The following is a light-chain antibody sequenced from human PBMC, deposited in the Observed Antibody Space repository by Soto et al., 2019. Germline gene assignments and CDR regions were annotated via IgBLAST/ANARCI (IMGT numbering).Light chain of an antibody. V-gene: IGLV1-44*01. Sequence: QSVLTQPPSASGTPGQRVAISCSGSSSNIGSEAVHWYQQLPGTAPKLLIYSNSQRPSGVPARFSGSKSGTSASLAISGLQSEDEANYYCAAWDGSLLGVVLGGGTKLTVL. CDR3: AAWDGSLLGVV. J-gene: IGLJ2*01. CDR2: SNS. CDR1: SSNIGSEA.